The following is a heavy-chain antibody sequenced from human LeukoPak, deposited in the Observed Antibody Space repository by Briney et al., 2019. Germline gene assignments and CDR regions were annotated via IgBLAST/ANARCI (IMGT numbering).Heavy chain of an antibody. Sequence: SETLSLTCAVYGGSLSGFYWSWIRQPPGKGLEWIGYIYNSENTKYNSSLESRVTISVDTSKNQFFLKLSSVTAADTAVYYCARFHSGPSGWYVLWYFDLWGRGTLVTVSS. CDR3: ARFHSGPSGWYVLWYFDL. CDR1: GGSLSGFY. CDR2: IYNSENT. D-gene: IGHD6-19*01. V-gene: IGHV4-4*09. J-gene: IGHJ2*01.